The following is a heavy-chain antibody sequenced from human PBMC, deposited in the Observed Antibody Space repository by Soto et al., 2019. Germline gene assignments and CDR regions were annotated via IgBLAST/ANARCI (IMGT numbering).Heavy chain of an antibody. D-gene: IGHD3-3*01. V-gene: IGHV1-18*01. CDR1: WYTFTSYG. CDR3: AIFKAQEWLFQPTYYYYYYMDV. CDR2: ISAYNGNT. J-gene: IGHJ6*03. Sequence: ASVEVSCQASWYTFTSYGISWGRQAPGQGLEWMGWISAYNGNTNYAQKLQGRVTMTTDTSTSTAYMELRSLRSDDTAVYYCAIFKAQEWLFQPTYYYYYYMDVWGKGTTVTVSS.